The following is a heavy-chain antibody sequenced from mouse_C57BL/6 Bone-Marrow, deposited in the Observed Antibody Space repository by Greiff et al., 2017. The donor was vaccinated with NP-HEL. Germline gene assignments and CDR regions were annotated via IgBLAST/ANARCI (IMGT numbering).Heavy chain of an antibody. V-gene: IGHV1-81*01. CDR2: IYPRSGNT. CDR3: ARIEWGGMDY. Sequence: QVHVKQSGAELARPGASVKLSCKASGYTFTSYGISWVKQRTGQGLEWIGAIYPRSGNTYYNEKLKGKATLTADKSSSTAYMELRSLTSEDSAVYFCARIEWGGMDYWGQGTSVTVTS. J-gene: IGHJ4*01. CDR1: GYTFTSYG.